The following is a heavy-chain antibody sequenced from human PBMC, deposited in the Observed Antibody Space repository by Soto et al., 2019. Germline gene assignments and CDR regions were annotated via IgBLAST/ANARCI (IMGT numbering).Heavy chain of an antibody. CDR1: GFTFSNYA. D-gene: IGHD3-3*02. CDR3: ARSFHFWSGFFGL. V-gene: IGHV3-23*01. J-gene: IGHJ4*02. CDR2: IGGSGDGT. Sequence: VQLLESGGGLVQPGGSLRLSCEASGFTFSNYAMNWVRQAPGKGLEWVSIIGGSGDGTYYADSVKGRFTISRDSSKSTVSLQMNSLRAEDTAIYYCARSFHFWSGFFGLWGKGTLVSVSS.